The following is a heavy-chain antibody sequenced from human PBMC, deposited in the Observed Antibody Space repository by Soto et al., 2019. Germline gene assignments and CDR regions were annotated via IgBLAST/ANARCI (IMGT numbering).Heavy chain of an antibody. CDR2: IIPIFGTA. Sequence: QVQLVQSGAEVKKPGSSVKVSCKASGGTFRSYAFSWVRQAPGQGLEWMGGIIPIFGTANYAQKFQGRVTITADESTSTAYMELRSLRSEDTAVYYCARARTIMVRGVIITGYAFDVWGQGTMVTVSS. CDR1: GGTFRSYA. CDR3: ARARTIMVRGVIITGYAFDV. D-gene: IGHD3-10*01. V-gene: IGHV1-69*01. J-gene: IGHJ3*01.